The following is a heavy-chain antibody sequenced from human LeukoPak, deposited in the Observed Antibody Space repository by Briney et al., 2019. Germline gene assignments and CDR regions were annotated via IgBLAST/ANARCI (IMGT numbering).Heavy chain of an antibody. Sequence: SETLSLTCTVSGGSISSSSYYWGWIRQPPGKGLEWIGSIYYSGSTYYNPSLKSRVTISVDTSRNQFSLKLSSVTAADTAVYYCARTGTTTEEFDYWGQGTLVTVFS. CDR2: IYYSGST. CDR3: ARTGTTTEEFDY. CDR1: GGSISSSSYY. D-gene: IGHD4-17*01. V-gene: IGHV4-39*01. J-gene: IGHJ4*02.